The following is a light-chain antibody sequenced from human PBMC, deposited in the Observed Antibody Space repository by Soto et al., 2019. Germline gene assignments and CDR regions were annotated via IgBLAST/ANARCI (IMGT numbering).Light chain of an antibody. Sequence: QSVLTQPASVSGSPGQSITISCTGTSSDVGDYNYVSWYQQHPGKAPKLMIYEVSNRPSGVSNRFSGSKSGNTASLTVSGLQAEDEGDYYCSSYTSSSTPVVFGGGTKLTVL. V-gene: IGLV2-14*01. CDR3: SSYTSSSTPVV. CDR2: EVS. CDR1: SSDVGDYNY. J-gene: IGLJ2*01.